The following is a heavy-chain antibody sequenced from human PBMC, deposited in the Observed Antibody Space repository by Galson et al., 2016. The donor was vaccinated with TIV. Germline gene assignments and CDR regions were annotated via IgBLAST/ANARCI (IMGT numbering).Heavy chain of an antibody. CDR3: AGDVETPLERAFAY. Sequence: SLRLSCAASGFTFSSYSMNWVRQAPGKGLEWVSYISSTSYTIYYADSVKGRFTISRDNAKKSLYLQMNGLRGDDTAVYYCAGDVETPLERAFAYWGQGTLVTVSS. V-gene: IGHV3-48*04. J-gene: IGHJ4*02. D-gene: IGHD5-18*01. CDR1: GFTFSSYS. CDR2: ISSTSYTI.